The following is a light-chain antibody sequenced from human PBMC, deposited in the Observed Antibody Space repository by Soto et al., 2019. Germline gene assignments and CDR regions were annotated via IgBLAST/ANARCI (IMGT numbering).Light chain of an antibody. Sequence: QSVLTQPPSASGSPGQSVTISCTGTGSDVGDYNYVSWYQQHPGKAPKLMIYEVSKRPSGVPDRFSGSKSGNTASLTVSGLQAEDEANYYCSSYTCSSYVFGTGTKLTVL. J-gene: IGLJ1*01. CDR2: EVS. V-gene: IGLV2-8*01. CDR1: GSDVGDYNY. CDR3: SSYTCSSYV.